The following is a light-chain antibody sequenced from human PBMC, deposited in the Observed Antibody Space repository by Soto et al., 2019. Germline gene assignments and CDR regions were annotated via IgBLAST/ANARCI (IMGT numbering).Light chain of an antibody. CDR1: QSVSSSY. J-gene: IGKJ1*01. CDR2: GAS. CDR3: QQYGSSRGT. V-gene: IGKV3-20*01. Sequence: IVLTQSPATLSLSPGARATLSCRASQSVSSSYLAWYQQKPGQAPRLLIYGASSRATGIPDRFSGSGSGTDFTLTISRLEPEDFAVYYCQQYGSSRGTFGQGTKVDIK.